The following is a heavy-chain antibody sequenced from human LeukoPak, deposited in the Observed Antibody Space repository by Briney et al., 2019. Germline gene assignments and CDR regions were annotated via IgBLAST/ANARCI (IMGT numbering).Heavy chain of an antibody. CDR2: IYYSGST. D-gene: IGHD2-2*01. CDR3: ARDREDIVVVPAAYMDV. V-gene: IGHV4-59*12. CDR1: GGSISSYY. Sequence: SETLSLTCTVSGGSISSYYWSWIRQPPGKGLEWIGYIYYSGSTNYNPSLKSRVTMSVDTSKNQFSLKLSSVTAADTAVYYCARDREDIVVVPAAYMDVWGKGTTVTVSS. J-gene: IGHJ6*03.